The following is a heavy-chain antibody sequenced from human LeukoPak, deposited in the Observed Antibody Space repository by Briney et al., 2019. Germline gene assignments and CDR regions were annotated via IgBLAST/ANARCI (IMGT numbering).Heavy chain of an antibody. CDR1: GFTFSSYA. D-gene: IGHD2-2*02. CDR3: ARDGRLGYCSSTSCYIAAFDI. V-gene: IGHV3-30-3*01. J-gene: IGHJ3*02. CDR2: ISYDGSNK. Sequence: GGSLRLSCAASGFTFSSYAMHWVRQAPGKGLEWVAVISYDGSNKYYADSVKGRFTISRDNSKNTLYLQMNSLRAEDTAVYYCARDGRLGYCSSTSCYIAAFDIWGQGTMVTVSS.